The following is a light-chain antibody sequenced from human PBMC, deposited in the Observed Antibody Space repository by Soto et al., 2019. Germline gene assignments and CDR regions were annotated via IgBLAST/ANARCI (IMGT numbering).Light chain of an antibody. CDR1: YSDVGVYNS. Sequence: QSALTQPASVSGSPGQPITISCTGSYSDVGVYNSVSWYQQHPGKAPKLMIYDVDNRPSGVSNRFSGSKSGNTASLTISGLQTEDEADYYCGSYTTSDTLAFGGGTKLTVL. CDR2: DVD. J-gene: IGLJ2*01. CDR3: GSYTTSDTLA. V-gene: IGLV2-14*03.